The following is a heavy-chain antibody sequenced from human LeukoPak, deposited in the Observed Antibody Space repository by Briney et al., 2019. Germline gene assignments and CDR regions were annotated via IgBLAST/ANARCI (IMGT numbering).Heavy chain of an antibody. CDR1: GYRFTSYW. CDR2: IYPGDSDT. Sequence: GESLKISCKGSGYRFTSYWIGWVRQMPGKGLEWMGIIYPGDSDTRYSPSFQGQVTISADKSINTAYLQWSSLKASDTALYYCARSTQWELLRYFDYWGQGTLVTVSS. D-gene: IGHD1-26*01. V-gene: IGHV5-51*01. CDR3: ARSTQWELLRYFDY. J-gene: IGHJ4*02.